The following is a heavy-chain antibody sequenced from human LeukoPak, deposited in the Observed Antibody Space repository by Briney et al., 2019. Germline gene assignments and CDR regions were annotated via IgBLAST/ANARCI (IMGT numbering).Heavy chain of an antibody. CDR1: GYTFTSYG. V-gene: IGHV1-18*01. CDR2: ISAYNGNT. J-gene: IGHJ4*02. D-gene: IGHD3-22*01. CDR3: AIRLYYYDSSGYHEFDY. Sequence: ASVKVSCKASGYTFTSYGISWVRQAPGQGLEWIGWISAYNGNTNYAQKLQGRVTMTTDTSTSTAYMELRSLRSDDTAVYYCAIRLYYYDSSGYHEFDYWGQGTLVTVSS.